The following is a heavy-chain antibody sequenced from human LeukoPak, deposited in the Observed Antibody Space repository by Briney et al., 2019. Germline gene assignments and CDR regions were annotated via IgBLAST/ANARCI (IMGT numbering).Heavy chain of an antibody. CDR3: ARDPLEVGGEPFDF. Sequence: SETLSLTCTVSGYSISNGYYWGWIRQPPGKGLEWIASIYHSGRTYYNPSLKSRVTISIDTSNNHFSLKVNSVTAADTAKYYCARDPLEVGGEPFDFWGQGTLVTVSS. D-gene: IGHD6-19*01. CDR1: GYSISNGYY. V-gene: IGHV4-38-2*02. CDR2: IYHSGRT. J-gene: IGHJ4*02.